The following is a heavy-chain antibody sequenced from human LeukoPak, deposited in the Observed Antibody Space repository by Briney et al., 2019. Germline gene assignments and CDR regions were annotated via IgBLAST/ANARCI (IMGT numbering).Heavy chain of an antibody. Sequence: SQTLSLTCTVSGGSISSGSYYWSWIRQPAGKTLEWIGRIYTSGSTSYNPSLKSRVTISLDTSKNQFSLKLTSVTAADTAVYYCARDAWSARRGWFDPWGQGTLVTVSS. CDR3: ARDAWSARRGWFDP. CDR1: GGSISSGSYY. V-gene: IGHV4-61*02. J-gene: IGHJ5*02. CDR2: IYTSGST. D-gene: IGHD1-14*01.